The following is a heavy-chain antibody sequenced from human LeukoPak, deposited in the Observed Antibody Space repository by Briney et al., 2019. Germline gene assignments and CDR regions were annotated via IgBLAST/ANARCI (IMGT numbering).Heavy chain of an antibody. J-gene: IGHJ5*02. Sequence: PGGSLRLSCVASGFTFTNYGIHWVRQAPGKGLEWVAVIWYDGSNKYYADSLKGRFTISRDNSKNTLYLQMNSLRAEDTAVYYCARGGYYDSGGYFDWFDPWGQGTLVTVSS. CDR3: ARGGYYDSGGYFDWFDP. D-gene: IGHD3-22*01. CDR1: GFTFTNYG. V-gene: IGHV3-33*08. CDR2: IWYDGSNK.